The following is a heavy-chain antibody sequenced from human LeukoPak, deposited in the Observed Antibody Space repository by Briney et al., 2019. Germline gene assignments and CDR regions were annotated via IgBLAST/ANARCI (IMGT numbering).Heavy chain of an antibody. CDR3: ARVSVYYYGMDV. J-gene: IGHJ6*02. CDR1: GGSFSGYY. Sequence: SETLSLTCAVYGGSFSGYYWSWIRQPPGKGLEWIGYIYYSGSTNYNPSLKSRVTISVDTSKNQFSLKLSSVTAADTAVYYCARVSVYYYGMDVWGQGTTVTVSS. D-gene: IGHD3-16*02. V-gene: IGHV4-59*01. CDR2: IYYSGST.